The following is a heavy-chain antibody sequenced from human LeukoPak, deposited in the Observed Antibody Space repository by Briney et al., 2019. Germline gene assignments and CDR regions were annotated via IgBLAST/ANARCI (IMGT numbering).Heavy chain of an antibody. V-gene: IGHV4-31*03. Sequence: PSETLSLTCTVSGDSISGSGYSWSWIRHHPGEGLEWIGCIFYNGNTYFDSSLKSRVTMSVHTSKNQFFLRLTSVTAADTAVYYCARGGFRAYTATVFDYWGQGMLVTVSS. D-gene: IGHD5-18*01. J-gene: IGHJ4*02. CDR2: IFYNGNT. CDR1: GDSISGSGYS. CDR3: ARGGFRAYTATVFDY.